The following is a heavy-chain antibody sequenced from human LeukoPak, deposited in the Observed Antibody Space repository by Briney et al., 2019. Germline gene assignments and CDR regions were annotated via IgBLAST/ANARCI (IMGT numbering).Heavy chain of an antibody. CDR3: AGMYYFDY. D-gene: IGHD1-14*01. CDR2: ISYDGSNK. CDR1: GFPFSSYA. V-gene: IGHV3-30-3*01. Sequence: GGSLRLSCAASGFPFSSYAMHWVRQAPGKGLEWVAVISYDGSNKYYADSVKGRFTISRDNSKNTLYLQMNSLRAEDTAVYYCAGMYYFDYWGQGTLVTVSS. J-gene: IGHJ4*02.